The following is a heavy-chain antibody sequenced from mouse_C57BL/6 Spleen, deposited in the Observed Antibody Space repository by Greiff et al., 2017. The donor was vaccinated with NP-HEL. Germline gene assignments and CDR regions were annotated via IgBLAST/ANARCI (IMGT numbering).Heavy chain of an antibody. CDR2: ISSGGSYT. V-gene: IGHV5-6*01. CDR1: GFTFSSYG. CDR3: ARHEGGDY. J-gene: IGHJ2*01. Sequence: EVQGVESGGDLVKPGGSLKLSCAASGFTFSSYGMSWVRQTPDKRLEWVATISSGGSYTYYPDSVKGRFTISRDNAKNTLYLQMSSLKSEDTAMYYCARHEGGDYWGQGTTLTVSS.